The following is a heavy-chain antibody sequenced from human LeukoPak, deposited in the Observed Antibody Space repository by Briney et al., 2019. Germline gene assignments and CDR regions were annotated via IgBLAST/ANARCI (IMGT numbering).Heavy chain of an antibody. V-gene: IGHV3-21*01. CDR3: ARDVPLGSYGANL. J-gene: IGHJ4*02. CDR1: EFTFSSYS. D-gene: IGHD4/OR15-4a*01. Sequence: GGSLRLSCAASEFTFSSYSMNWVRQAPGKGLEWVSSISSSSSYIYYADSVKGRFTISRDNAKNSLYLQMNSLRAEDTAVYYCARDVPLGSYGANLWGQGTLVTVSS. CDR2: ISSSSSYI.